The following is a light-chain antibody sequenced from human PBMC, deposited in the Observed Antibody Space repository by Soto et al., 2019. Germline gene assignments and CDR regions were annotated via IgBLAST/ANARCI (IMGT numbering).Light chain of an antibody. CDR2: RNN. J-gene: IGLJ2*01. Sequence: QPVLTQLPSASGTPGQRVTISCSGSSSNIGSNYVYWYQQLPGTAPKLLIYRNNQRPSGVPDRFSGSKSGTSASLAISGLRSEDEADYYCAAWDDSLSVVVFGGGTKLTVL. CDR3: AAWDDSLSVVV. V-gene: IGLV1-47*01. CDR1: SSNIGSNY.